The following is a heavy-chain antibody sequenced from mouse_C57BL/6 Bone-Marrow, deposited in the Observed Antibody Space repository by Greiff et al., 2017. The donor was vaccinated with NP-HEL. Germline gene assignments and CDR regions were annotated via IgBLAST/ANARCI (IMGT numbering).Heavy chain of an antibody. V-gene: IGHV1-64*01. J-gene: IGHJ2*01. CDR1: GYTFTSYW. D-gene: IGHD1-1*01. Sequence: QVQLKQPGAELVKPGASVKLSCKASGYTFTSYWMHWVKQRPGQGLEWIGMIHPNSGSTNYNEKFKSKATLTVDKSSSTAYKQLSSLTSEDSAVYYCARGGVPVVAPNYWGQGTTLTVSS. CDR3: ARGGVPVVAPNY. CDR2: IHPNSGST.